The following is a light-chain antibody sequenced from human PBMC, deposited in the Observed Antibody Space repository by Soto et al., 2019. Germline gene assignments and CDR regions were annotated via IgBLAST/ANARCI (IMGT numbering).Light chain of an antibody. CDR3: SSYTSSSTLYV. CDR2: DVS. Sequence: QSALTQPASVSGSPGQSITISCTGTSSDVGGYNYVSCYQQHPGKAPKLMIYDVSNRPSGVSNRFSGSKSGNTASLTISGLQAEDEADYYCSSYTSSSTLYVFGTETNLTFL. CDR1: SSDVGGYNY. J-gene: IGLJ1*01. V-gene: IGLV2-14*01.